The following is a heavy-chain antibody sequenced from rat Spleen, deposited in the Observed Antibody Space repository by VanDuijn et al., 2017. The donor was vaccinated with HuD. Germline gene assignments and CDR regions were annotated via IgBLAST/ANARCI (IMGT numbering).Heavy chain of an antibody. D-gene: IGHD1-6*01. V-gene: IGHV5-31*01. CDR1: GFTFHNYW. CDR2: ITTTGGST. CDR3: TTDFEVYYGLLLPGFDY. J-gene: IGHJ2*01. Sequence: EVQLVESGGGLVQPGRSMKLSCAASGFTFHNYWMTWIRQAPGKGLEWISSITTTGGSTYYSGSVKGRFTISRDNAKSSLYLQMDSLRSEDTATYYCTTDFEVYYGLLLPGFDYWGQGVMVTVSS.